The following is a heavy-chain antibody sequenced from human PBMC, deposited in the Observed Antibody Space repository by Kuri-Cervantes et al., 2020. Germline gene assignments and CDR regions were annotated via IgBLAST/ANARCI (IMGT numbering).Heavy chain of an antibody. CDR1: GFTFSSYG. J-gene: IGHJ4*02. D-gene: IGHD4-17*01. CDR3: ARVGPHYGHYDVL. V-gene: IGHV3-7*01. Sequence: GESLKISCAASGFTFSSYGMSWVRQAPGKGLEWVANIKQDGSEKYYVDSVKGRFTISRGNAKNSLYLQMSSLRAEDTAVYHCARVGPHYGHYDVLWGQGTLVTVSS. CDR2: IKQDGSEK.